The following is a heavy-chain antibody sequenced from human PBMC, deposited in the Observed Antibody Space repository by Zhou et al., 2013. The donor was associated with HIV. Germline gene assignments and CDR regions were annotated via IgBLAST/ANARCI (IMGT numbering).Heavy chain of an antibody. D-gene: IGHD6-13*01. CDR3: NRGMQQWVNDAFDI. V-gene: IGHV1-46*03. Sequence: QVYLVQSGAEVKKPGASVKISCKASGYVFTRHWMHWARQAPGQGLEWMGIINPGIGSTYYAEKFQGRVTMTRDTSTNTVNMQLGTLTSEDTAVYYCNRGMQQWVNDAFDIWGQGTMVTVSS. J-gene: IGHJ3*02. CDR1: GYVFTRHW. CDR2: INPGIGST.